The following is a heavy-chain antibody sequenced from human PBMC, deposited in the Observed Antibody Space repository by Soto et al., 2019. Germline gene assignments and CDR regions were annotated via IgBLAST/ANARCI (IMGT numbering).Heavy chain of an antibody. CDR1: GGSFSGYY. V-gene: IGHV4-34*01. D-gene: IGHD6-19*01. Sequence: LTCAVYGGSFSGYYWSWIRQPPGKGLEWIGEINHSGSTNYNPSLKSRVTISVDTSKNQFSLKLSSVTAADTAVYYCARGPRIAVAGTRYNWFDPWGQGTLVTVSS. J-gene: IGHJ5*02. CDR2: INHSGST. CDR3: ARGPRIAVAGTRYNWFDP.